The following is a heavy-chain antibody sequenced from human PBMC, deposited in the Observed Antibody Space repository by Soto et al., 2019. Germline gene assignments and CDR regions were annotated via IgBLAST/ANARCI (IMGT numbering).Heavy chain of an antibody. CDR2: ISGSGDST. D-gene: IGHD3-10*01. CDR3: AKRAYGSDFDY. J-gene: IGHJ4*02. CDR1: GFTFSSYA. Sequence: EVQLLESGGGLVQPGGSLRLSCAASGFTFSSYAMNWVRQAPGKGLEWVSVISGSGDSTYYADPVKGRFTISRDNSKNTLYLQMNSLRAEDTAVYYCAKRAYGSDFDYWGQGTLVTVSS. V-gene: IGHV3-23*01.